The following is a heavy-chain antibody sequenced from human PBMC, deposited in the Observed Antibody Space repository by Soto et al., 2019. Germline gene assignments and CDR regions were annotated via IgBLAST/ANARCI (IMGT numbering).Heavy chain of an antibody. CDR2: IKSRADGGTK. CDR1: GFTFSHAW. D-gene: IGHD1-26*01. Sequence: PGGSLRLSCAASGFTFSHAWMSWVRQAPGKGLEWVGRIKSRADGGTKDYGAPVRGRFTISRDDSENMLYLQMNSLKTEDTAVYYCTVAKPWAKHSKSGDWLDTSGPGTLATVSS. CDR3: TVAKPWAKHSKSGDWLDT. J-gene: IGHJ5*02. V-gene: IGHV3-15*01.